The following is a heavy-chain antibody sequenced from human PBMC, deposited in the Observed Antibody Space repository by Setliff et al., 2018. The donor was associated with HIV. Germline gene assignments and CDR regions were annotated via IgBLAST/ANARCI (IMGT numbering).Heavy chain of an antibody. D-gene: IGHD6-13*01. J-gene: IGHJ5*02. Sequence: SETLSLTCTVSGGSISSSSYYWGWIRQPPGKGLEWIGNIYYNGSTYSTPSLKSRVTISVDTSKNQFSLKLSSVTAADTAVYYCARARGSSGRYAWFDPWGQGTLVTVSS. CDR3: ARARGSSGRYAWFDP. CDR2: IYYNGST. CDR1: GGSISSSSYY. V-gene: IGHV4-39*01.